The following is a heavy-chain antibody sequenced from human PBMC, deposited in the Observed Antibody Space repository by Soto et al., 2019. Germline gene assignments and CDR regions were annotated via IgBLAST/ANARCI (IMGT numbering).Heavy chain of an antibody. V-gene: IGHV4-4*02. Sequence: SETLSLTCAVSGGSISSSNWWSWVRQPPGKGLEWIGEIYHSGSTNYNPSLRSRVTISVDKSKNQFSLKLSSVTAADTAVYYCARVSSGWSFYYYGMDVWGQGTTVTVSS. J-gene: IGHJ6*02. CDR2: IYHSGST. CDR3: ARVSSGWSFYYYGMDV. D-gene: IGHD6-19*01. CDR1: GGSISSSNW.